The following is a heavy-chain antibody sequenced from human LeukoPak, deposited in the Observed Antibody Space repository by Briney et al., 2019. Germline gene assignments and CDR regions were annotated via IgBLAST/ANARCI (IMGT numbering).Heavy chain of an antibody. D-gene: IGHD4-23*01. CDR1: GXTFDDYG. V-gene: IGHV3-20*04. Sequence: GGSLRLSWAASGXTFDDYGVSWVRQAPGKGLEWVSGINWNGGSTGYADSVKGRFTISRDNSKNTLYLQVNSLRVEDTAVYYCAKRSDYAGDSNYFDYWGQGTLVTVSS. CDR3: AKRSDYAGDSNYFDY. CDR2: INWNGGST. J-gene: IGHJ4*02.